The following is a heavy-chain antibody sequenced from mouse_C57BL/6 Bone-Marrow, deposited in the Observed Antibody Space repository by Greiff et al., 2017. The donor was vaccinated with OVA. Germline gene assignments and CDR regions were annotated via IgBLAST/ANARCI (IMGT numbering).Heavy chain of an antibody. D-gene: IGHD1-1*01. CDR1: GYTFTSYW. CDR3: ARYYDGYWYFDV. CDR2: IHPNSGST. J-gene: IGHJ1*03. V-gene: IGHV1-64*01. Sequence: QVQLQQSGAELVKPGASVKLSCKASGYTFTSYWMHWVKQRPGQGLEWIGMIHPNSGSTNYNEKFKSKATLTVDKSSSTAYMQLSSLTSEDSAVYYCARYYDGYWYFDVWGTGTTVTVSS.